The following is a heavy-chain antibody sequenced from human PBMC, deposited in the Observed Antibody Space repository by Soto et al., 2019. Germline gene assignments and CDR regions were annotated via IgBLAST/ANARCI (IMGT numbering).Heavy chain of an antibody. CDR1: GFSFSDYY. Sequence: QVQLVESGGGLVKPGGSLRLSCAASGFSFSDYYMNWIRQAPGKGLEWLSYISSTATYTNYADSVRGRFTISRDSAKNSLYLGMNALRAEDTAVYYCARARLVVEGRFDYWGQGTLVTVSS. V-gene: IGHV3-11*06. CDR2: ISSTATYT. CDR3: ARARLVVEGRFDY. J-gene: IGHJ4*02. D-gene: IGHD3-22*01.